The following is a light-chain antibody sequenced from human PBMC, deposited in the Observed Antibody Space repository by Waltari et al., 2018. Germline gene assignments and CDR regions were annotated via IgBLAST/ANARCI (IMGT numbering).Light chain of an antibody. Sequence: DIQMTQSPSSVSASVGDRVTITCRASQGVSTRLAWYQQRPGKAPNLLIYAASNLKPGVPSRFSATGSGTEFTLTIGSLQPEDSATYFCQQGISFPLTFGQGTRLEIK. CDR2: AAS. J-gene: IGKJ5*01. V-gene: IGKV1-12*01. CDR1: QGVSTR. CDR3: QQGISFPLT.